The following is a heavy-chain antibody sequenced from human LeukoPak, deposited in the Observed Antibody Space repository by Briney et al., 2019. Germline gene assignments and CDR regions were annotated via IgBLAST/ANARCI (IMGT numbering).Heavy chain of an antibody. V-gene: IGHV3-9*01. J-gene: IGHJ1*01. CDR1: GFTFDDYA. CDR2: ISWNSGSI. D-gene: IGHD3-10*01. CDR3: AKSFDFQH. Sequence: SGGSLRLSCAASGFTFDDYAMHWVRQAPGKGLEWVSGISWNSGSIGYADSVKGRFTISRDNSKNTLYLQMNRLRAEDTAVYYCAKSFDFQHWGQGTLVIVSS.